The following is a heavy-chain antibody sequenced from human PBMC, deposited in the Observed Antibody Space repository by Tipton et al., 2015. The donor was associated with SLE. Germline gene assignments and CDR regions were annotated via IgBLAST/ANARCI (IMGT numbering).Heavy chain of an antibody. CDR2: ISSSGRTI. V-gene: IGHV3-48*03. CDR1: GFTFSSYE. D-gene: IGHD3-10*01. Sequence: SLRLSCAASGFTFSSYEMNWVRQAPGKGLEWVSYISSSGRTIYYVDSVEGRFTISRDNSKNTLYLQMNSLRAEDTAVYYCAKLGLYGSGSYWGQGTLVTVSS. CDR3: AKLGLYGSGSY. J-gene: IGHJ4*02.